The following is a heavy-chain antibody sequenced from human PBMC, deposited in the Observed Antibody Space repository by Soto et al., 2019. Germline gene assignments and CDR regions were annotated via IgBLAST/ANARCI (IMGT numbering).Heavy chain of an antibody. D-gene: IGHD3-22*01. CDR2: IIPILGIA. V-gene: IGHV1-69*02. J-gene: IGHJ3*02. CDR1: GGTFSSYT. CDR3: ARGGVVVIRDDAFDI. Sequence: GASVKVSCKASGGTFSSYTISWVRQAPGQGLEWMGRIIPILGIANYAQKFQGRVTITADKSTSTAYMELSGLRSEDTAVYYCARGGVVVIRDDAFDIWGQGTMVTVSS.